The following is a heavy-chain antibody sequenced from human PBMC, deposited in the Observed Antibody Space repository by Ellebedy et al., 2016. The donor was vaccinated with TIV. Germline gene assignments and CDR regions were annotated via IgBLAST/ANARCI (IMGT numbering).Heavy chain of an antibody. V-gene: IGHV1-46*01. D-gene: IGHD3-22*01. Sequence: ASVKVSXXASGYTFTSYYMHWARQAPGQGLEWMGIINPSDGSTTYAQKFQGRVTMTRDTSTSTVYMELSNLRSEDTAVYYCARALEGMDYYDSSGYFFDYWGQGTLVTVSS. CDR3: ARALEGMDYYDSSGYFFDY. CDR1: GYTFTSYY. J-gene: IGHJ4*02. CDR2: INPSDGST.